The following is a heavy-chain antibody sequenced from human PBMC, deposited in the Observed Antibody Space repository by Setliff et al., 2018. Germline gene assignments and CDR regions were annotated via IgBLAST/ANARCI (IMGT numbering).Heavy chain of an antibody. J-gene: IGHJ4*02. CDR3: ARSIAAAATKF. D-gene: IGHD6-25*01. CDR1: GGSIRNYY. V-gene: IGHV4-4*09. Sequence: SETLSLTCTVSGGSIRNYYWSWIRQPPGKGLEWIGQIFSKGSTNTNPSLMSRVTISMDTSKNQFSLRLTSMTAADTGVYYCARSIAAAATKFWGQGTAVTVSS. CDR2: IFSKGST.